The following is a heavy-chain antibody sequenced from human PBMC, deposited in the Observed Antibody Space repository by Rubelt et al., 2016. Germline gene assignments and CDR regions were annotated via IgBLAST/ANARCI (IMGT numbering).Heavy chain of an antibody. D-gene: IGHD5-24*01. CDR1: DYIFTNYG. CDR3: SRGLETINGY. J-gene: IGHJ4*02. CDR2: ISTFNGNT. V-gene: IGHV1-18*01. Sequence: QVRLVQSGAEVKKPGASVKVSCKASDYIFTNYGISWVRQAPGQGLEWMGWISTFNGNTKYAQKHQGRVTMTTDTATATAYMELTNLGSDDTAVYYCSRGLETINGYWGQGTLVTVSS.